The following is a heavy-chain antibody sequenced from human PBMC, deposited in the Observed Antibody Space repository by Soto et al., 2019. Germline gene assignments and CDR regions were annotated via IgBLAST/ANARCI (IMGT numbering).Heavy chain of an antibody. Sequence: AGGSLRLSCAASGFTFSSYSMNWVRQAPGKGLEWVSSISSSSSYIYYADSVKGRFTISRDNAKNSLYLQMNSLRAEDTAVYYCARALPTAYYDYIPGYWGQGTLVTVSS. CDR3: ARALPTAYYDYIPGY. V-gene: IGHV3-21*01. CDR1: GFTFSSYS. J-gene: IGHJ4*02. CDR2: ISSSSSYI. D-gene: IGHD3-16*01.